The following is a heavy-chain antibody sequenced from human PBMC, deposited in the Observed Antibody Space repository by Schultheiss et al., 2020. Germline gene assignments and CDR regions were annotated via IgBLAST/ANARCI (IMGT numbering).Heavy chain of an antibody. CDR3: AKGAYYYDRTDAFDI. V-gene: IGHV3-30*18. Sequence: GESLKISCAASGFTFSSYGMHWVRQAPGKGLEWVAVTSYDGSNKNYGDSVKGRFTISRDNSKNTLYLQMNSLRAEDTAVYYCAKGAYYYDRTDAFDIWGQGTMVPVSS. CDR2: TSYDGSNK. CDR1: GFTFSSYG. D-gene: IGHD3-22*01. J-gene: IGHJ3*02.